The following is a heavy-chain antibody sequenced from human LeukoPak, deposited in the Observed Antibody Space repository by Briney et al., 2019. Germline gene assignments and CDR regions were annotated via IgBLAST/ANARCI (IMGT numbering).Heavy chain of an antibody. CDR1: GFTFSSYG. V-gene: IGHV3-30*18. D-gene: IGHD3-10*01. Sequence: GGSLRLSCAASGFTFSSYGMHWVRQAPGKGLEWVAVISYDGSNKYYADSVKGRFTISRDNSKNTLYLQMNSLRAEDTAVYYCAKELWFGELLPYYFDYWGQGTLVTVSS. J-gene: IGHJ4*02. CDR3: AKELWFGELLPYYFDY. CDR2: ISYDGSNK.